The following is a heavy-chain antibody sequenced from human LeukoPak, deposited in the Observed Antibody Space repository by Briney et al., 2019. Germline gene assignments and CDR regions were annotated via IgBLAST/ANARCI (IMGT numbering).Heavy chain of an antibody. D-gene: IGHD2-15*01. J-gene: IGHJ4*02. CDR2: IKQDGSEM. V-gene: IGHV3-7*01. Sequence: GGSLRLSCVGSEFSFSSYWMSWVRQAPGKGLEWVANIKQDGSEMFYVDSVKGRFTISRDNAKNSLYLQMDNLRAEDTAMYYCARSLLSPDPRGASDYWGQGTLVTVSS. CDR1: EFSFSSYW. CDR3: ARSLLSPDPRGASDY.